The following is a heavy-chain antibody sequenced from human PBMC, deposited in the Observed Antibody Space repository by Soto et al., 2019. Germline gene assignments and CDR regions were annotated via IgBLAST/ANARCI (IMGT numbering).Heavy chain of an antibody. D-gene: IGHD3-22*01. Sequence: GGSLRLSCAASGFTFSSYAMHWVRQAPGKGLEWVAVISYDGSNKYYADSVKGRFTISRDNSKNTLYLQMNSLRAEDTAVYYCAREGPSSGYSPYYGIDVWGQGTTVTVSS. CDR1: GFTFSSYA. V-gene: IGHV3-30*04. CDR3: AREGPSSGYSPYYGIDV. CDR2: ISYDGSNK. J-gene: IGHJ6*02.